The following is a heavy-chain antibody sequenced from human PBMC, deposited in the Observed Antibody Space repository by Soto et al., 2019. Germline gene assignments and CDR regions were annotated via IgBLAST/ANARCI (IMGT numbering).Heavy chain of an antibody. CDR3: AKNFYFDS. Sequence: GGSLRLSCAASGFTFSSYAMSWVRQAPGKGLEWVSSINAVDEYTKYADSVKGRFAISRDNPKNTVYLQMNSLRAEDTAVYYCAKNFYFDSWGQGTLVTVSS. J-gene: IGHJ4*02. CDR1: GFTFSSYA. CDR2: INAVDEYT. V-gene: IGHV3-23*01.